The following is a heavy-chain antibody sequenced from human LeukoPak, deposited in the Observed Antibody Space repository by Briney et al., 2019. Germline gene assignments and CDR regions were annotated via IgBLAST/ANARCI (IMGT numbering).Heavy chain of an antibody. D-gene: IGHD5-12*01. CDR1: GGSISSYY. V-gene: IGHV4-59*01. CDR3: ARFPSGTVPDGYYFDY. Sequence: SETLSLTCTISGGSISSYYWSWIRQPPGKGLEWIGYIYYSGSTNYNPSLKSRVTISVDTSKNQFSLKLSSVTAADTAVYYCARFPSGTVPDGYYFDYGGQETLVTVPS. CDR2: IYYSGST. J-gene: IGHJ4*02.